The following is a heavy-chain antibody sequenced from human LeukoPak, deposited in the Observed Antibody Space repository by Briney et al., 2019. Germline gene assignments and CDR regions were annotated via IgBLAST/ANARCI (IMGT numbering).Heavy chain of an antibody. D-gene: IGHD1-26*01. V-gene: IGHV4-31*03. J-gene: IGHJ6*02. CDR2: IYYSGST. CDR1: GGSISSGGYY. CDR3: ARRIVGATYYYYGMDV. Sequence: SETLSLTCTVSGGSISSGGYYWSWIRQHPGKGLEWIGYIYYSGSTYYNPSLKSRVTISVDTSKNQFSLKLSSVTAADTAVYYCARRIVGATYYYYGMDVWGQGTTVTVSS.